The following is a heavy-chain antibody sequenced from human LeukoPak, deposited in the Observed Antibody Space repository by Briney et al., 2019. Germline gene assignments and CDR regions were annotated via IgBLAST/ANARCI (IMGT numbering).Heavy chain of an antibody. CDR1: GFTVSNFG. Sequence: GGSLRLSCAASGFTVSNFGMHWVRQAPGKGLEWVAVIRSDGRSEFYAHYVQARFTISRDNSQNTVSLQLNNLRIEDTALYYCAKTYLSDQSGHYYYMDVWGKGTTVTVSS. V-gene: IGHV3-30*02. CDR3: AKTYLSDQSGHYYYMDV. CDR2: IRSDGRSE. J-gene: IGHJ6*03. D-gene: IGHD3-3*01.